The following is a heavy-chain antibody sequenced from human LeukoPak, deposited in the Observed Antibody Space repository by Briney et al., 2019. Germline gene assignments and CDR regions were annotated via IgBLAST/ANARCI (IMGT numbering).Heavy chain of an antibody. J-gene: IGHJ4*02. CDR3: ATDRDNSDWQKRFDS. Sequence: GGSLRLSCAASGFTFSTYWMDWYRQAPGKGLEWVGNINQDASEINYVDSVRGRFTISRDNAKNSLHLQMNSLRAEDTAVYYCATDRDNSDWQKRFDSWGQGTLVTVSS. V-gene: IGHV3-7*01. CDR1: GFTFSTYW. CDR2: INQDASEI. D-gene: IGHD2-21*02.